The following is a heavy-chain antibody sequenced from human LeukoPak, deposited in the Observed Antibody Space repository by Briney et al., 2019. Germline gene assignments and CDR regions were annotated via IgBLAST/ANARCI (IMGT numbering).Heavy chain of an antibody. Sequence: GGSLRLSCAASGFTFDDYGMSWVRQAPGKGLEWASGINWNGGSTGYADSVKGRFTISRDNAKNSLYLQMNSLRAEDTALYHCASSCSSTSCYGRDVWGKGTTVTVSS. CDR1: GFTFDDYG. J-gene: IGHJ6*04. CDR3: ASSCSSTSCYGRDV. V-gene: IGHV3-20*01. CDR2: INWNGGST. D-gene: IGHD2-2*01.